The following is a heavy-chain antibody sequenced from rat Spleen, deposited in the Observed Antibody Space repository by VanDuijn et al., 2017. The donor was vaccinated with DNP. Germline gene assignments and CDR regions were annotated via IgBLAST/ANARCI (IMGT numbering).Heavy chain of an antibody. CDR2: ISYDGGST. Sequence: EVQLVESGGGLVQPGRSLKLSCVASGFTFSDYYMAWVRQAPTRGLEWVAYISYDGGSTYYGDSVKGRCTISRDNAKSTLYLQMNSLRSEDLATYYCARWADYFDYWGQGVMVTVSS. V-gene: IGHV5-22*01. J-gene: IGHJ2*01. CDR3: ARWADYFDY. CDR1: GFTFSDYY. D-gene: IGHD4-6*01.